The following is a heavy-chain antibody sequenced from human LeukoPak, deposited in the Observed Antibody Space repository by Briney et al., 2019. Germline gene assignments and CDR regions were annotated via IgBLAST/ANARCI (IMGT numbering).Heavy chain of an antibody. V-gene: IGHV3-30*04. CDR3: ARQMATILDGILDY. D-gene: IGHD5-24*01. Sequence: GRSLRLSCAASGFTFSNYAIHWVRRAPGKGLEWVSVISYDGTNKYYADSVKGRFTISRDNSKNTLYLQMNSLKTEDTALYYCARQMATILDGILDYWGQGTLVTVSS. CDR1: GFTFSNYA. J-gene: IGHJ4*02. CDR2: ISYDGTNK.